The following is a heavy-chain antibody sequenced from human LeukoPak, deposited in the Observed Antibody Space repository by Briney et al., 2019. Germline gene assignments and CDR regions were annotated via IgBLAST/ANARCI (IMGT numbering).Heavy chain of an antibody. CDR2: IKRDGSEK. D-gene: IGHD3-10*01. J-gene: IGHJ3*02. CDR3: ARARDYGSGKVNAFDI. CDR1: GFTFSSFW. V-gene: IGHV3-7*05. Sequence: GGSLRLSCADSGFTFSSFWMSWVRQAPGKGLEWVATIKRDGSEKHYVDSVKGRFTISRDNAEKSLYLQMNSLRAEDTAVYYCARARDYGSGKVNAFDIWGQGTMVTFSS.